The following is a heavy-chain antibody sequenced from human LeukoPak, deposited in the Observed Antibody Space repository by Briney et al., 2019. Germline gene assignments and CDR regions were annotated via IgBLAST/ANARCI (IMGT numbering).Heavy chain of an antibody. Sequence: SETLSLTCAVCGGSFSGYYWSWIRQPPGKGLEWIGEINHSGSTNYNPSLKSRVTISVDTSKNQFSLKLSSVTAADTAVYYCARGSRQWLVPGGYYYYGMDVWGQGTTVTVSS. CDR2: INHSGST. D-gene: IGHD6-19*01. J-gene: IGHJ6*02. CDR3: ARGSRQWLVPGGYYYYGMDV. CDR1: GGSFSGYY. V-gene: IGHV4-34*01.